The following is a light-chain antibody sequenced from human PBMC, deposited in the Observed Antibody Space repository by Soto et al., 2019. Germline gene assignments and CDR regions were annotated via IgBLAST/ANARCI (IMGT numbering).Light chain of an antibody. CDR3: CSYAGSNTYV. CDR1: SSDVGSYKL. J-gene: IGLJ1*01. Sequence: QSALTQPASVSGSPGQSITISCTGTSSDVGSYKLVSWYQQHPGKAPKVMIYEGRERPSGVSNRFSGSKFGNTASLTISGLQAEDEADYYCCSYAGSNTYVFGTGTKLTVL. CDR2: EGR. V-gene: IGLV2-23*01.